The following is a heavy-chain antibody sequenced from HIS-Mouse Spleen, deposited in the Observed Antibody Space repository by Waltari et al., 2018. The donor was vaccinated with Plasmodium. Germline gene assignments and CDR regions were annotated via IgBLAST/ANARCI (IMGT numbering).Heavy chain of an antibody. CDR1: GGSFCGYY. V-gene: IGHV4-34*01. Sequence: QVQLQQWGAGMLTPSETLSLTCAVYGGSFCGYYWSWIRKPPGKGLGWIGEINHSGSTNYNPSLKSRVTISVDTSKNQFSLKLSSVTAADTAVYYCARVSPPANWGALNAFDIWGQGTMVTVSS. CDR2: INHSGST. CDR3: ARVSPPANWGALNAFDI. J-gene: IGHJ3*02. D-gene: IGHD7-27*01.